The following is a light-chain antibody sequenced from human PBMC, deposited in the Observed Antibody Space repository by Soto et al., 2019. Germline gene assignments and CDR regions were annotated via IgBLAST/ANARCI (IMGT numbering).Light chain of an antibody. CDR3: QQYGSSGT. CDR2: GAS. J-gene: IGKJ1*01. V-gene: IGKV3-20*01. Sequence: EIVLTQSPDTLSVSPGEAATLSFRASQRVGINLAWYQQKPGQAPRLLIYGASNRATGIPDRFSGSGSGTDFTLTISRLEPEDFAVYYCQQYGSSGTFGQGTKVDIK. CDR1: QRVGIN.